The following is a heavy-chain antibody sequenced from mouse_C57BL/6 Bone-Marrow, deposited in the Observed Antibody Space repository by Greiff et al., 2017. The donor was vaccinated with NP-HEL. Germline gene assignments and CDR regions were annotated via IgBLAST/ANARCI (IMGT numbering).Heavy chain of an antibody. CDR1: GFTFSDYY. CDR3: ARTPPLTTVVATYWYFDV. CDR2: ISNGGGST. V-gene: IGHV5-12*01. J-gene: IGHJ1*03. Sequence: EVKLVESGGGLVQPGGSLKLSCAASGFTFSDYYMYWVRQTPEKRLEWVAYISNGGGSTYYPETVKGRFTISRDNAKNTLYLQMSRLKSEDTAMYYCARTPPLTTVVATYWYFDVWGTGTTVTVSS. D-gene: IGHD1-1*01.